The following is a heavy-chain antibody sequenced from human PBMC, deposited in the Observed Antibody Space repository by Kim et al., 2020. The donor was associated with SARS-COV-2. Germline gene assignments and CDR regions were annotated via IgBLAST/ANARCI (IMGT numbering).Heavy chain of an antibody. CDR3: AKAFCGGDCYFPSPNGA. CDR1: GFTFDDYA. J-gene: IGHJ4*02. CDR2: ISWNSGSI. V-gene: IGHV3-9*01. Sequence: GGSLRLSCAASGFTFDDYAMHWVRQAPGKGLEWVSGISWNSGSIGYADSVKGRFTISRDNAKNSLYLQMNSLRAEDTALYYCAKAFCGGDCYFPSPNGAWGQGTLVTVSS. D-gene: IGHD2-21*02.